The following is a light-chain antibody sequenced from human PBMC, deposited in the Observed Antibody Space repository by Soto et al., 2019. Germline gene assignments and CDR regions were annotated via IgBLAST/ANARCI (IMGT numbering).Light chain of an antibody. Sequence: EIVLTQSPATLSLSPGERATLSCRASQSVSSSLAWYQQKPGHAPRLLIYDASTRATGIPARFSGSGSGTDFTLTISSLEPEDFAVYYCQQRSNWPPITFGPGTKVDIK. J-gene: IGKJ3*01. V-gene: IGKV3-11*01. CDR2: DAS. CDR3: QQRSNWPPIT. CDR1: QSVSSS.